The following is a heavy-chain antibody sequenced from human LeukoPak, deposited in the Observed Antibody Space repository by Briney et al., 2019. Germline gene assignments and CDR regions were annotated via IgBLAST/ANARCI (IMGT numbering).Heavy chain of an antibody. CDR1: GGSSRRVGYS. CDR3: VRDGVNYWYFEL. J-gene: IGHJ2*01. CDR2: IYHSGST. Sequence: SQPLSLTCAVSGGSSRRVGYSWTWIRQPPGKGLEWIEYIYHSGSTSYNPSLKSRIAISLNRSKNQFSMNLTYVTAADTAVYYCVRDGVNYWYFELWGRGTLVTVSS. D-gene: IGHD2-8*01. V-gene: IGHV4-30-2*01.